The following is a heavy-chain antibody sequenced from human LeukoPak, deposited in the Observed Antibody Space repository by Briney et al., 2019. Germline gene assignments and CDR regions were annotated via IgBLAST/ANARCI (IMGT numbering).Heavy chain of an antibody. J-gene: IGHJ4*02. CDR2: INHSGST. D-gene: IGHD3-9*01. V-gene: IGHV4-34*01. CDR3: ARGGIRYRYDY. CDR1: GGSFSGYY. Sequence: PSETLSLTCAVYGGSFSGYYWSWLRQPPGKGLEWIGEINHSGSTNYNPSLKSRVTISVDTSKNQFSLKLSSVTAADTAVYYCARGGIRYRYDYWGQGTLVTVSS.